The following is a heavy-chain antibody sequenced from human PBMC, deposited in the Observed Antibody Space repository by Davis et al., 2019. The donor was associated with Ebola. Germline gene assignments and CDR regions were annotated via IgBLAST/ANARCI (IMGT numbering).Heavy chain of an antibody. V-gene: IGHV1-2*04. CDR1: GYTFTSYY. CDR3: ARITLVGYYFDY. J-gene: IGHJ4*02. CDR2: INPSGGST. Sequence: ASVKVSCKASGYTFTSYYMHWVRQAPGQGLEWMGIINPSGGSTSYAQKFQGWVTMTRDTSISTAYMELSRLRSDDTAVYYCARITLVGYYFDYWGQGTLVTVSS. D-gene: IGHD4-23*01.